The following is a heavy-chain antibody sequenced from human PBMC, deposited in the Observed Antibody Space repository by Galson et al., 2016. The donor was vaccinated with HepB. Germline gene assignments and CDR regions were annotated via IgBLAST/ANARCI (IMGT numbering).Heavy chain of an antibody. CDR1: GYTFTNYA. V-gene: IGHV1-3*01. CDR2: ITAGNGNT. J-gene: IGHJ3*02. Sequence: SVKVSCKASGYTFTNYAMHWVRQAPGQRLEWMGWITAGNGNTKYLQKFQGRVTITRDTSASTAYMELSSPRSEDTAVYYCARASYYDSSGHDVFDIWGQGTMVTVSS. D-gene: IGHD3-22*01. CDR3: ARASYYDSSGHDVFDI.